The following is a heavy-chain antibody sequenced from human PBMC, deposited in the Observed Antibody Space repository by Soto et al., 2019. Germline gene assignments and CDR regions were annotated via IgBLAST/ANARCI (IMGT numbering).Heavy chain of an antibody. J-gene: IGHJ5*02. CDR2: IIPIFGTA. V-gene: IGHV1-69*13. Sequence: GASGKVSCDASGGTFSSYAISWELQAPGQGLEWMGGIIPIFGTANYAQKFQGRVTITADESTSTAYMELSSLRSEDTAVYYCARASVIVGSWFDPWGQGTLVTVSS. D-gene: IGHD3-22*01. CDR3: ARASVIVGSWFDP. CDR1: GGTFSSYA.